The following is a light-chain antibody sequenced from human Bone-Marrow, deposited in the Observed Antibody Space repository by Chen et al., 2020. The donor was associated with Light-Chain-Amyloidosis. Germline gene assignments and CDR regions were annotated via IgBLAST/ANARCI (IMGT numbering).Light chain of an antibody. CDR1: NIGSTS. Sequence: SYVLTQPSSVSVAPGQTATIACGGNNIGSTSVHWYQQTPGQAPPLVVYDDSDRPSGIPERLSGSNSGTTAPLTISRVEAGDEAAYYCQVWDRSSDRPVFGGGTKLTVL. CDR2: DDS. V-gene: IGLV3-21*02. CDR3: QVWDRSSDRPV. J-gene: IGLJ3*02.